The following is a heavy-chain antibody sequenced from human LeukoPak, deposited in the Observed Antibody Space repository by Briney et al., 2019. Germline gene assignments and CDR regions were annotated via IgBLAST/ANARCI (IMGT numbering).Heavy chain of an antibody. J-gene: IGHJ4*02. CDR2: INHSGST. CDR3: ARRIAVAGAPSDY. Sequence: SETLSLTCTDSGGSISGYYWSWIRQPPGKGLEWIGEINHSGSTNYNPSLKSRVTISVDTSRNQFSLKLSSVTAADTAVYYCARRIAVAGAPSDYWGQGTLVTVSS. CDR1: GGSISGYY. V-gene: IGHV4-34*01. D-gene: IGHD6-19*01.